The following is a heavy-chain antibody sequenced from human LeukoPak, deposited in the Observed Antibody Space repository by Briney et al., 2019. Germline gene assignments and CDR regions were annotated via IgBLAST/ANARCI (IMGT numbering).Heavy chain of an antibody. CDR3: ATLYSSGWFRRRGNRFDP. CDR1: GGSISSSSYY. Sequence: SETLSLTCTVSGGSISSSSYYWGWIRQPPGKGLEWIGSIYYSGSTYYNPSLKSRVTISVDTSKNQFSLKLSSVTAADTAVYYCATLYSSGWFRRRGNRFDPWGQGTLVTVSS. V-gene: IGHV4-39*07. D-gene: IGHD6-19*01. J-gene: IGHJ5*02. CDR2: IYYSGST.